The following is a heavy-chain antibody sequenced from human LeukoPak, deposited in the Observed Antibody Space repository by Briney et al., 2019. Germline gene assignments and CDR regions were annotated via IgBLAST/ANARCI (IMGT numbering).Heavy chain of an antibody. CDR2: INPNSGGT. D-gene: IGHD6-13*01. CDR1: GYTFTGYY. J-gene: IGHJ4*02. CDR3: ARDLGGSSWYSDY. V-gene: IGHV1-2*02. Sequence: ASVKVSCKASGYTFTGYYMHWVRQAPGQGLEWMGWINPNSGGTNYAQKFQGRVTMTRDTSISTAYMELSRLRSDDTAVYYCARDLGGSSWYSDYWGQGTLVTVSS.